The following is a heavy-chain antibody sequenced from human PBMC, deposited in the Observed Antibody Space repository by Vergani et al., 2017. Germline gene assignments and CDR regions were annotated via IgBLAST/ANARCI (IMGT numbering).Heavy chain of an antibody. D-gene: IGHD2/OR15-2a*01. V-gene: IGHV1-69*12. CDR1: GGTFSSYA. CDR3: ARGATLAVNKSACYYYYGMDV. J-gene: IGHJ6*02. Sequence: QVQLVQSGAEVKKPGSSVKVSCKASGGTFSSYAISWVRQAPGQGLEWMGGIIPMFGTAKYAQKLQGRVTITADESTRTAYMELSSLRSEDMAVYYCARGATLAVNKSACYYYYGMDVWGQGTTVTVSS. CDR2: IIPMFGTA.